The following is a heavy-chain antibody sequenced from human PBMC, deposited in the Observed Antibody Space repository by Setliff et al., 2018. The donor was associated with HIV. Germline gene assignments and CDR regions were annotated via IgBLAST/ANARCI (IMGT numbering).Heavy chain of an antibody. D-gene: IGHD3-3*01. CDR1: GGSISSYY. V-gene: IGHV4-59*03. Sequence: SETLSLTCTVSGGSISSYYWSWIRQPPGKGLEWIGFIHHTGSTVSNPSLESRVTILMDLSRNQLSLHLASVTTADTAVYFCAPGEGVASTYYHDWGQGTQVTVSS. CDR3: APGEGVASTYYHD. J-gene: IGHJ4*01. CDR2: IHHTGST.